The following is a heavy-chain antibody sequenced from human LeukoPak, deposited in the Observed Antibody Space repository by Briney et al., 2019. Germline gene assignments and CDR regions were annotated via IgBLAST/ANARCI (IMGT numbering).Heavy chain of an antibody. Sequence: SVKVSCKASGGTFSSYAIGWVRQAPGQGLEWMGGIIPIFGTANYAQKFQGRVTITTDESTSTAYMELSSLRSEDTAVYYCARGKSDFWSGFFDYWGQGTLVTVSS. CDR1: GGTFSSYA. CDR2: IIPIFGTA. D-gene: IGHD3-3*01. V-gene: IGHV1-69*05. J-gene: IGHJ4*02. CDR3: ARGKSDFWSGFFDY.